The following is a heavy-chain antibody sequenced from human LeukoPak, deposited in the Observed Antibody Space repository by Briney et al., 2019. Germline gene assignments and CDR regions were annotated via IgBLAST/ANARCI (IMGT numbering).Heavy chain of an antibody. CDR1: GFTFSTYSMN. CDR2: IYYSGST. V-gene: IGHV4-39*01. D-gene: IGHD1-1*01. CDR3: ARHSSGQLILN. J-gene: IGHJ4*02. Sequence: GSLRLSCAASGFTFSTYSMNWVRQPPGKGLEWIGSIYYSGSTYNNPSLKSRVTISVDTSKNQFSLKLSSVTAADTAVYYCARHSSGQLILNWGQGTLVTVSS.